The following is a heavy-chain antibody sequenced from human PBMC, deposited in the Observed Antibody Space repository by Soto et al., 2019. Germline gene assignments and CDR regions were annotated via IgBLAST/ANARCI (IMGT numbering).Heavy chain of an antibody. CDR1: GYTFTSYG. D-gene: IGHD3-22*01. Sequence: ASVKVSCKASGYTFTSYGISWVRQAPGQGLEWMGWISAYNGNTNYAQKLQGRVTMTTDTSTSTAYMELRSLRSDDTAVYYCARGYYYDSSGYPNYYYYYGMDVWGQGTTVTVSS. CDR2: ISAYNGNT. J-gene: IGHJ6*02. V-gene: IGHV1-18*01. CDR3: ARGYYYDSSGYPNYYYYYGMDV.